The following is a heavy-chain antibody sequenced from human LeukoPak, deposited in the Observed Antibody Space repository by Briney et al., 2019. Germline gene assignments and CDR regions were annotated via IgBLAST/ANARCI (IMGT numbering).Heavy chain of an antibody. D-gene: IGHD6-19*01. CDR1: GYTFTGYH. J-gene: IGHJ4*02. CDR3: ARDSSGHKSFDY. CDR2: ISAYGGNT. Sequence: ASVRVSCKASGYTFTGYHMHWVRQAPGQGLEWLGWISAYGGNTDYAQNLQGRVTMTTDTSTGTAYMELRSLRSDDTAVYYCARDSSGHKSFDYWGQGTLVTVSS. V-gene: IGHV1-18*04.